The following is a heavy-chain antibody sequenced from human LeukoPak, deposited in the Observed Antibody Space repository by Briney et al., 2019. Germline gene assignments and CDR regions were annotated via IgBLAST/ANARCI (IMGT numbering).Heavy chain of an antibody. D-gene: IGHD5-12*01. CDR1: GFTISNYW. J-gene: IGHJ5*02. CDR3: APQQTYSPYNWFDP. V-gene: IGHV3-74*03. CDR2: IHPDGSIT. Sequence: GGSLRLSCVGSGFTISNYWMHWVRQAPGTGLVWVSRIHPDGSITTYADSVRGRFTISRDNAKNTLYLKMNSLRAEDTAVYYCAPQQTYSPYNWFDPWGQGTLVTVSS.